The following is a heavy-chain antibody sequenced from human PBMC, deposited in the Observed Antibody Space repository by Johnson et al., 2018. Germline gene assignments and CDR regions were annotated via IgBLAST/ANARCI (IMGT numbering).Heavy chain of an antibody. V-gene: IGHV3-23*04. J-gene: IGHJ4*02. CDR2: ISGSGGNT. Sequence: VQLVQSGGGLVKPGGSLRLSCAASGFTFSSYAMSWVRQAPGKGLEWVSAISGSGGNTYYEDSVKGRFTISRKNSKNTLYLQMNNLRAEDTAVYYCAKDRGGYSYADDFDYWGQGTLVTVSS. D-gene: IGHD5-18*01. CDR3: AKDRGGYSYADDFDY. CDR1: GFTFSSYA.